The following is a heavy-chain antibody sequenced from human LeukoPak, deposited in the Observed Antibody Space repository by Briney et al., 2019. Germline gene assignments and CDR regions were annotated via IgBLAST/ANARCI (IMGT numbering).Heavy chain of an antibody. D-gene: IGHD1-14*01. CDR1: GFSFSTYW. CDR3: ARDGDSTVDFDY. J-gene: IGHJ4*02. V-gene: IGHV3-74*01. Sequence: GGSLRLSCAASGFSFSTYWMHWVRQAPGKGLVWVSRIDFDGTDTVYADSVKGRFTISRDNAKNTLHLQMNSLRAEDTAVYYCARDGDSTVDFDYWGQGTLVIVSS. CDR2: IDFDGTDT.